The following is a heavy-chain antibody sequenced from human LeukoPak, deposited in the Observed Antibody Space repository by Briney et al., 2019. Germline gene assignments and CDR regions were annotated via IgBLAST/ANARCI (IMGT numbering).Heavy chain of an antibody. CDR3: AREHCSCTRCYEDGDDAFDI. CDR1: GFTFSSYW. CDR2: IKQDGSEK. Sequence: PGGSLRLSCAASGFTFSSYWMSWVRQAPGKGLEWVANIKQDGSEKYYVDSVKGRFTISRDNAKNSLYLQMNSLRAEDTAVYYCAREHCSCTRCYEDGDDAFDIWGQGTMVTVSS. D-gene: IGHD2-2*01. V-gene: IGHV3-7*03. J-gene: IGHJ3*02.